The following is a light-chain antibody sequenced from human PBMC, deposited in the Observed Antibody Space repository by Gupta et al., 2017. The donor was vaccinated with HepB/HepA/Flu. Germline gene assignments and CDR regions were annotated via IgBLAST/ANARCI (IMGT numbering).Light chain of an antibody. CDR2: GAS. V-gene: IGKV3-15*01. J-gene: IGKJ1*01. Sequence: ETVMTQSPATLSLSLGERATRSCRASQSISSNLAWYQQKAGQSPRLLIYGASIRANGIPARFSGTGSGTDFTLTSSRRQYEDFAFYYWQQDNRQCTFGQGTTVAIK. CDR3: QQDNRQCT. CDR1: QSISSN.